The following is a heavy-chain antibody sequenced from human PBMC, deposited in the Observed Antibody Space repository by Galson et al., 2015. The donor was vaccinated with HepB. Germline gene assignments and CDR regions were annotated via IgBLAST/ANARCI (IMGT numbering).Heavy chain of an antibody. CDR2: IIPIFGTA. J-gene: IGHJ6*02. Sequence: SVKVSCKASGGTFSSYAISWVRQAPGQGLEWMGGIIPIFGTANYAQKFQGRVTITADESTSTAYMELSSLRSEDTAVYYCAREAYYDILTGYLVRGYYYYGMDVWGQGTTVTVSS. CDR3: AREAYYDILTGYLVRGYYYYGMDV. D-gene: IGHD3-9*01. V-gene: IGHV1-69*13. CDR1: GGTFSSYA.